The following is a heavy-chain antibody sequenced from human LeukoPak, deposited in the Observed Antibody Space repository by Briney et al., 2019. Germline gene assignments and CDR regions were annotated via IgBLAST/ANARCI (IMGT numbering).Heavy chain of an antibody. CDR1: GYTFTSYG. Sequence: ASVKVSCKASGYTFTSYGISWVRQAPGQGLEWMGWISAYNGNTNYAQKLQGRVTMTRDTSTSTVYMELSSLRSEDTAVYYCARARESGYLPGYWGQGTLVTVSS. V-gene: IGHV1-18*01. J-gene: IGHJ4*02. D-gene: IGHD3-3*01. CDR3: ARARESGYLPGY. CDR2: ISAYNGNT.